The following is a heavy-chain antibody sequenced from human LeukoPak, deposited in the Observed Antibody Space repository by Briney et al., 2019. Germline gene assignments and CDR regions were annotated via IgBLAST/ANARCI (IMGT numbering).Heavy chain of an antibody. Sequence: ASVKVSCKASGYTFTGYYMHWVRQAPGQGLEWMGWINPNSGGTSYAQKFQGRVTMTRDMSTSTVYMELSSLRSEDTAVYYCARGSKWELHFDYWGQGTLVTVSS. J-gene: IGHJ4*02. CDR3: ARGSKWELHFDY. V-gene: IGHV1-2*02. CDR1: GYTFTGYY. CDR2: INPNSGGT. D-gene: IGHD1-26*01.